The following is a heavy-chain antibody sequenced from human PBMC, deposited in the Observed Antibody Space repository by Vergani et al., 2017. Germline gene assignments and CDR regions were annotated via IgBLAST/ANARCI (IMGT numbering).Heavy chain of an antibody. D-gene: IGHD2-2*01. CDR3: ATRFVVVPAALYYYGMAV. CDR1: GYTLPELS. J-gene: IGHJ6*02. Sequence: QVQLVQSGAEVKKPGASVKVSCKVSGYTLPELSMHWVRQAPGKGLEWMGGFDPEDGETIYAQKVQGRVTMTEDTSTDTAYMELSSLRSEDTAVYYCATRFVVVPAALYYYGMAVWSQGTTVTVSS. V-gene: IGHV1-24*01. CDR2: FDPEDGET.